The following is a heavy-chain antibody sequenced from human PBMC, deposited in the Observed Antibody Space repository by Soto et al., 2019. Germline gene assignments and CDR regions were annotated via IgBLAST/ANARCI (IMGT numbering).Heavy chain of an antibody. CDR3: ARGSRVKIPAATGRDYYYHGLDV. D-gene: IGHD1-26*01. Sequence: QVQLQQWGAGLLKPSETLSLTCAVYGGSFRGYYWSWIRQPPGKGLEWIGEINHRGSANYNPSVKGRVTISVDTSKNQFSLKLNSVTAADTAMYYCARGSRVKIPAATGRDYYYHGLDVWAQGTAVTVSS. V-gene: IGHV4-34*01. J-gene: IGHJ6*02. CDR1: GGSFRGYY. CDR2: INHRGSA.